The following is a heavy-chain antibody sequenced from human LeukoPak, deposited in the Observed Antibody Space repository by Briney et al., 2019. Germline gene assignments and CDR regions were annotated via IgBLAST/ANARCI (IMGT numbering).Heavy chain of an antibody. D-gene: IGHD3-10*01. CDR3: ARDRYYYGSGSYLRYYYYGMDV. CDR1: GGSFSGYY. J-gene: IGHJ6*02. Sequence: SETLSLTCAVYGGSFSGYYWSWIRQHPGKGLEWIGYIYYSGSTYYNPSLKSRVTISVDTSKNQFSLKLSSVTAADTAVYYCARDRYYYGSGSYLRYYYYGMDVWGQGTTVTVSS. V-gene: IGHV4-31*11. CDR2: IYYSGST.